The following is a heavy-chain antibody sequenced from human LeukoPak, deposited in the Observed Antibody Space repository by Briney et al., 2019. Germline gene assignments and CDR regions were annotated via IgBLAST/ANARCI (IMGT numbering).Heavy chain of an antibody. J-gene: IGHJ4*02. CDR1: GFTISSNY. V-gene: IGHV3-66*01. D-gene: IGHD2-15*01. CDR2: IYSGDNT. Sequence: PGGSLRLSCAASGFTISSNYMSWVRQAPGKGLEWVSVIYSGDNTYYADSVKGRFIITRDNSNNTVYLQMNSLRAEDTAVYYCARGMEGAANEHLDYWGQGTLVTVSS. CDR3: ARGMEGAANEHLDY.